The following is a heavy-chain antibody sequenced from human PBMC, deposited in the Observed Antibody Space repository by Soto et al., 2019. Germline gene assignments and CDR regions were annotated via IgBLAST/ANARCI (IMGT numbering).Heavy chain of an antibody. CDR3: ARRRVVYGDYVDGYYYYMDV. J-gene: IGHJ6*03. D-gene: IGHD4-17*01. V-gene: IGHV1-69*13. CDR2: IIPIFGTA. CDR1: GGTFSSYA. Sequence: GASVKVSCKASGGTFSSYAISWVRQAPGQGLEWMGGIIPIFGTANYAQKFQGRVTITADESTSTAYMELSSLRSEDTAVYYCARRRVVYGDYVDGYYYYMDVWRKGTTVTVSS.